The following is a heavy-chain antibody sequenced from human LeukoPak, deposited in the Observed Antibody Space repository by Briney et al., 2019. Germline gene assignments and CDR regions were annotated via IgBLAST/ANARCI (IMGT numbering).Heavy chain of an antibody. J-gene: IGHJ4*02. CDR2: INHNSRNT. CDR3: ARGHGGSSTSDYFDY. D-gene: IGHD6-13*01. Sequence: ASVTVSYMRSGYTFTMYEINWVRQAPGEGREWMGWINHNSRNTGYPKKFQGSVTMTTNTSISTAYMELSSLRSEDTAVYYCARGHGGSSTSDYFDYWGQGTLVTVSS. CDR1: GYTFTMYE. V-gene: IGHV1-8*01.